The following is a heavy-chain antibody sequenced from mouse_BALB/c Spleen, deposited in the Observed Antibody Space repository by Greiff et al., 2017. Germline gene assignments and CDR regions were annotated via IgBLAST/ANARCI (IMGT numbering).Heavy chain of an antibody. CDR3: ASTSDFSNY. Sequence: VQLQQTGPELVKPGASVKISCKASGYSFTDYIMLWVKQSHGKSLEWIGNINPYYGSTSYNLKFKGKATLTVDKSSSTAYMQLNSLTSEDSAVYYCASTSDFSNYWGQGTTLTVSS. D-gene: IGHD1-1*01. CDR2: INPYYGST. CDR1: GYSFTDYI. J-gene: IGHJ2*01. V-gene: IGHV1-39*01.